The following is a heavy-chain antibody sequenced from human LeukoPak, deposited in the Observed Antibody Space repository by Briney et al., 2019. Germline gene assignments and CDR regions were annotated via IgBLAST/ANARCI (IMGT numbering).Heavy chain of an antibody. Sequence: GGSLRLSCAASGFTFSSYAMSWVRQAPGKGLEWVSYISSSSSTIYYADSVKGRFTISRDNAKNSLYLQMNSLRAEDTAVYYCARGLGSSSWYDWFDPWGQGTLVTVSS. CDR3: ARGLGSSSWYDWFDP. J-gene: IGHJ5*02. V-gene: IGHV3-48*01. D-gene: IGHD6-13*01. CDR1: GFTFSSYA. CDR2: ISSSSSTI.